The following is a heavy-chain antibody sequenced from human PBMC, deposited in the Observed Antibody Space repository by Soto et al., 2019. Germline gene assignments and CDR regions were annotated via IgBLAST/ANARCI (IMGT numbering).Heavy chain of an antibody. CDR1: GGSFSGYY. D-gene: IGHD4-17*01. J-gene: IGHJ4*02. Sequence: QVQLQQWGAGLLKPSETLSLTCAVYGGSFSGYYWSWIRQPLGKGLEWIGEINHSGSTNYHPSLKSRATISVDTTKNQFSLKLSSVTAADTAVYYSARVYDYGDYFDYWGQGTPVTVSS. CDR3: ARVYDYGDYFDY. CDR2: INHSGST. V-gene: IGHV4-34*01.